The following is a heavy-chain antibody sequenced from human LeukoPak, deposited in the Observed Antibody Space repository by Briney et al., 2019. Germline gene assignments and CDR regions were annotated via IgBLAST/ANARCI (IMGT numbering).Heavy chain of an antibody. CDR1: GYRFTSYW. V-gene: IGHV5-51*01. CDR2: IYPGDSDT. J-gene: IGHJ3*01. CDR3: ARSPISYYYDSSGGHDAFDV. D-gene: IGHD3-22*01. Sequence: GESLKISCQVSGYRFTSYWIGWVRQMPGKGLEWVGIIYPGDSDTRYSPSFQGQVTISADKSINTAYLQWSSLKASDTAMYYCARSPISYYYDSSGGHDAFDVWGQGTLVTVSS.